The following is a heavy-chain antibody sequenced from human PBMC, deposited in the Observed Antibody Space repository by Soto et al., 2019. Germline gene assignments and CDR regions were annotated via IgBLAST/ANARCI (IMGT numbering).Heavy chain of an antibody. CDR3: AKDSGKTGTTYY. D-gene: IGHD1-7*01. J-gene: IGHJ4*02. Sequence: QVQLVESGGGVVQPGRSLRLSCAASGFTFSSYGMHWVRQAPGKGLEWVAVISYDGSNKYYADSVKGRFTISRDNSKNTLYLQMNSLRAEDTAVYYCAKDSGKTGTTYYWGQGTLVTVSS. CDR1: GFTFSSYG. CDR2: ISYDGSNK. V-gene: IGHV3-30*18.